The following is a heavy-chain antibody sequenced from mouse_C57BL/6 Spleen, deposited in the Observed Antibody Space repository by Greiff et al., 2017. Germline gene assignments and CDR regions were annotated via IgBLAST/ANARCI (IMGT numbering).Heavy chain of an antibody. CDR2: IYPSDSET. CDR1: GYTFTSYW. CDR3: AREGSLYYAMDY. J-gene: IGHJ4*01. Sequence: QVQLQQPGAELVRPGSSVKLSCKASGYTFTSYWMDWVKQRPGQGLEWIGNIYPSDSETHYNQKFKDKATLTVDKSSSTAYMQLSSLTSEDSAVYYCAREGSLYYAMDYWGQGTSVTVSS. V-gene: IGHV1-61*01. D-gene: IGHD3-3*01.